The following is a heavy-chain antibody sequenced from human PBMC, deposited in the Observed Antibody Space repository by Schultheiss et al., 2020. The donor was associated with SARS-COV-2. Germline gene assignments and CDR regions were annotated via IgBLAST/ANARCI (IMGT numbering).Heavy chain of an antibody. CDR3: AKGSSDY. D-gene: IGHD6-6*01. J-gene: IGHJ4*02. CDR1: GGSISSYY. Sequence: SETLSLTCTVSGGSISSYYWSWTRQPPGKGLEWIGSIYYSGSTYYNPSLKSRVTISVDTSKNQFSLKLSSVTAADTAVYYCAKGSSDYSGQGTLVTVSS. CDR2: IYYSGST. V-gene: IGHV4-59*05.